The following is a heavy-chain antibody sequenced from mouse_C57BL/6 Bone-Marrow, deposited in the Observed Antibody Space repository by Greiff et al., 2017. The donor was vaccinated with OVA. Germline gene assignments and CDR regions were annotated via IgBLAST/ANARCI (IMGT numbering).Heavy chain of an antibody. D-gene: IGHD3-2*02. CDR3: ARRGSSGPAWFAY. J-gene: IGHJ3*01. CDR1: GYTFTSYW. CDR2: IDPSDSDT. V-gene: IGHV1-52*01. Sequence: VQLQQPGAELVRPGSSVKLSCKASGYTFTSYWMHWVKQRPIQGLEWIGNIDPSDSDTHYNQKFKDKATLTVDKSSSTAYMQLSSLTSEDSAVYYCARRGSSGPAWFAYWGQGTLVTVSA.